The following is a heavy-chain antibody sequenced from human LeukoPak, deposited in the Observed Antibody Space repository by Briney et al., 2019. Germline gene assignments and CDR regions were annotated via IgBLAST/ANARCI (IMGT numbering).Heavy chain of an antibody. D-gene: IGHD1-26*01. V-gene: IGHV1-2*02. Sequence: ASVKLSCKASGYTFTGYYLHWVRQAPGQGLEWMGWINPNSGGTNYAQKFQGRVTMTRDTSISTAYMELYSLTSDDTAVYYCANVYSNYWEWEYWGQGTLVTVSS. CDR2: INPNSGGT. J-gene: IGHJ4*02. CDR1: GYTFTGYY. CDR3: ANVYSNYWEWEY.